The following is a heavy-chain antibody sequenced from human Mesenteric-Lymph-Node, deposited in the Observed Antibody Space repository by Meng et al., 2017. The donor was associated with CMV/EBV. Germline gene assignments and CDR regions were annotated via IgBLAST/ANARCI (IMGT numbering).Heavy chain of an antibody. D-gene: IGHD3-10*01. CDR2: INHSGST. CDR3: ARIKGVRGVNRYYGMDV. J-gene: IGHJ6*02. V-gene: IGHV4-34*01. CDR1: GESFSDYY. Sequence: ESLKISCAVYGESFSDYYWSWIRQPPGKGLEWIGEINHSGSTNYNPSHKSRVTISVDTSKNQFSLKLSSVTAADTAVYYCARIKGVRGVNRYYGMDVWGQGTTVTVSS.